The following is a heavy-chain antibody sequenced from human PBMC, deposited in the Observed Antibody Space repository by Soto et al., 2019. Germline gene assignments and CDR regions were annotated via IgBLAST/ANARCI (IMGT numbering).Heavy chain of an antibody. CDR1: GYTFTSYG. CDR3: ARVGAYYYDSSGSQGAFDI. D-gene: IGHD3-22*01. J-gene: IGHJ3*02. CDR2: ISAYNGNT. V-gene: IGHV1-18*01. Sequence: ASVKVSCKASGYTFTSYGISWVRQAPGQGLEWMGWISAYNGNTNYAQKLQGRVTMTTDTSTGTAYMELRSLRSDDTAVYYCARVGAYYYDSSGSQGAFDIWGQGTMVTVSS.